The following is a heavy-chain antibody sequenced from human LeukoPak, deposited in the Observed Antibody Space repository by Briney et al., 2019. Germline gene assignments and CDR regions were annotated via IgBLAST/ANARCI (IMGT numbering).Heavy chain of an antibody. CDR2: ISGTGGST. CDR1: GFTFSSYA. V-gene: IGHV3-23*01. J-gene: IGHJ4*02. CDR3: ANLNPIYGSGPIDY. D-gene: IGHD3-10*01. Sequence: GGSLRLSCAASGFTFSSYAMSWVRQAPGKGLEWVSAISGTGGSTYYADSVKGRFTISRDNSKNTLYLQMNSLRAEDTAVYYCANLNPIYGSGPIDYWGQGTLVTVSS.